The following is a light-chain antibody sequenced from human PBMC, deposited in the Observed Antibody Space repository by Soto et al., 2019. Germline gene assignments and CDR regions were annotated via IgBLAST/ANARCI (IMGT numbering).Light chain of an antibody. Sequence: QAELRQTPSTSADPGQRDAICCGGGSTNSWGNSVSWNQQLPGTAHKLLIYEDDKRPSGIPDRLSGSKSGTSATLGINGFQTGDEADYYCGSWDSSLSAYLFATGTKVTV. CDR2: EDD. CDR3: GSWDSSLSAYL. J-gene: IGLJ1*01. V-gene: IGLV1-51*01. CDR1: STNSWGNS.